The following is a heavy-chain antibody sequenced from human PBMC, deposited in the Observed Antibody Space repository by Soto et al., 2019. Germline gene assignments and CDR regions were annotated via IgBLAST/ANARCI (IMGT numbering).Heavy chain of an antibody. CDR1: GFTFSSYA. J-gene: IGHJ5*02. Sequence: EVQLLDSGGGLVQPGGSLRLSCVASGFTFSSYAMSWVRQAPGKGLEWVSAISGSAVSTYYADSVKGRFTISRDNSKNTLYLQMNSLRAEDTAVYYCANLNGYGDYVVGNNWFDPWGQGTLVTVSS. CDR3: ANLNGYGDYVVGNNWFDP. CDR2: ISGSAVST. D-gene: IGHD4-17*01. V-gene: IGHV3-23*01.